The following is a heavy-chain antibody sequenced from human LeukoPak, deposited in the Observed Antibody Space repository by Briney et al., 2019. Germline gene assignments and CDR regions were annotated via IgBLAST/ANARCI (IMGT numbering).Heavy chain of an antibody. CDR1: GGSISSGGYY. D-gene: IGHD3-3*01. Sequence: SETLSLTCTVSGGSISSGGYYWSWIRQHPGKGLEWIGYIYYSGSTYYNPSLKSRVTISVDTSENQFSLKLSSVTAADTAVYYCARVPAFWSGYYNLKDAFDIWGQGTIVTVSS. J-gene: IGHJ3*02. CDR2: IYYSGST. V-gene: IGHV4-31*03. CDR3: ARVPAFWSGYYNLKDAFDI.